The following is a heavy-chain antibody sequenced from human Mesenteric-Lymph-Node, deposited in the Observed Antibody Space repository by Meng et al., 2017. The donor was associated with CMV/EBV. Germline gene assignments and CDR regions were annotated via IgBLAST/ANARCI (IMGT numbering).Heavy chain of an antibody. J-gene: IGHJ5*02. Sequence: IFRDYGMQWVRQAPVKGLGWVAVFWADGSEQYYADSVKGRFTISRDIPEGTVYLQMCNLRVDDTALYYCARDVDTSSHYSWFDPWGQGTLVTVSS. CDR3: ARDVDTSSHYSWFDP. CDR1: IFRDYG. D-gene: IGHD4-11*01. V-gene: IGHV3-33*01. CDR2: FWADGSEQ.